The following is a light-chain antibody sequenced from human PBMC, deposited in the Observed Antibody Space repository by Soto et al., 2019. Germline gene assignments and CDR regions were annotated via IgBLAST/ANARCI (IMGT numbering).Light chain of an antibody. V-gene: IGLV2-14*03. CDR2: DVN. CDR3: TSWTTSTTMI. Sequence: QSVLTQPASVSGSPGQSITISCTGTSSDIGAYNFVSWYQQHPGKAPKLMLYDVNIRPSGVSNRFSCSKTGNTASLTISGLQAEDEADYYCTSWTTSTTMIFGGGTQLTVL. CDR1: SSDIGAYNF. J-gene: IGLJ2*01.